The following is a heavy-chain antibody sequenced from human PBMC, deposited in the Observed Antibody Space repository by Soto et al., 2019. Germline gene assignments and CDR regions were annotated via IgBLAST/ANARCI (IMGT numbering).Heavy chain of an antibody. Sequence: QVQLVQSGAEVKKPGSSVNVSCKASGATFSSYAISWVRQAPGQGLEWMGGIIPISETTNYAQKFQGRVTITADESKSTVYMEMSSLRSEDTAVYYCARSQGSSTSLEIYDYYYYGMDVWGQGTTVTVSS. V-gene: IGHV1-69*01. CDR1: GATFSSYA. CDR2: IIPISETT. D-gene: IGHD2-2*01. CDR3: ARSQGSSTSLEIYDYYYYGMDV. J-gene: IGHJ6*02.